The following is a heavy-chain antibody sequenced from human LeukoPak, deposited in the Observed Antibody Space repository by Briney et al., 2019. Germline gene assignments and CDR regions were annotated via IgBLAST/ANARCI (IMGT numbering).Heavy chain of an antibody. V-gene: IGHV3-23*01. Sequence: PGGSLRLSCAASGFTFSSYAMSWVRQAPGKGLEWVSAISGSGGSTYYADSVKGRFTISRDNSKNTLYLQMNSLRAEDTAVYYCAKGMDIVVVPAAMDWFDPWGQGTLVTVSS. J-gene: IGHJ5*02. D-gene: IGHD2-2*03. CDR3: AKGMDIVVVPAAMDWFDP. CDR2: ISGSGGST. CDR1: GFTFSSYA.